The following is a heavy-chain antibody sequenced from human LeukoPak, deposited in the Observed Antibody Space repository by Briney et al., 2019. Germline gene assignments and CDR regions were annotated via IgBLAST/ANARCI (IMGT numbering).Heavy chain of an antibody. CDR3: ARDLSLRFLEWSYYMDV. J-gene: IGHJ6*03. CDR1: GGSINNYC. D-gene: IGHD3-3*01. CDR2: IHSSGGT. V-gene: IGHV4-4*07. Sequence: SETLSLTCTVSGGSINNYCWSWIRQPAGKGLECIGRIHSSGGTSYNPSLRSRVTMLVDTSKNHFSLKLSSVTAADTAVYFCARDLSLRFLEWSYYMDVWAKGNTVTVSS.